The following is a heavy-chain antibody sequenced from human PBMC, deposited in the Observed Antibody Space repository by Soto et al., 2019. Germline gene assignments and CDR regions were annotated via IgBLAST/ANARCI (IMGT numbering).Heavy chain of an antibody. CDR2: IFYSGST. D-gene: IGHD2-21*01. V-gene: IGHV4-39*01. CDR3: ARQPTTGDTDLWFDP. CDR1: GGSISTSRSY. Sequence: QLQLLESGPGLVKASETLSLTCNVSGGSISTSRSYWAWIRQPPGKGLEWLANIFYSGSTYYNPSLASRATVPVNTSKNEFSRKLRSVTAADTAVYYCARQPTTGDTDLWFDPWGQGTLVTVSS. J-gene: IGHJ5*02.